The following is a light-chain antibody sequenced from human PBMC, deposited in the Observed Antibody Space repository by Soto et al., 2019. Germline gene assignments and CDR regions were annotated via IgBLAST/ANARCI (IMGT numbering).Light chain of an antibody. J-gene: IGKJ1*01. CDR1: QGISTY. CDR3: QKYDSAPRT. V-gene: IGKV1-27*01. CDR2: DAS. Sequence: DIQMTQSPSSLSASVGDRVTITCRASQGISTYLAWYQQKPGKVPKLLIYDASTLQSGVPSRFSGSGSGADFTLTITSLQPEDVATYYCQKYDSAPRTFSQGTKVE.